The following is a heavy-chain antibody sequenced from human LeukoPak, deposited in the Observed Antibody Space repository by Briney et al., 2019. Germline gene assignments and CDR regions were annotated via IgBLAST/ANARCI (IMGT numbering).Heavy chain of an antibody. CDR3: ARVSGDYASYYFDY. D-gene: IGHD4-17*01. V-gene: IGHV1-69*13. J-gene: IGHJ4*02. CDR2: IIPIFGTA. Sequence: SVKVSCKASAGTFSSYAISWVRQAPGQGLEWMGGIIPIFGTANYAQKFQGRVTITADESTSTAYMELSSLRSEDTAVYYCARVSGDYASYYFDYWGQGSLVTVSS. CDR1: AGTFSSYA.